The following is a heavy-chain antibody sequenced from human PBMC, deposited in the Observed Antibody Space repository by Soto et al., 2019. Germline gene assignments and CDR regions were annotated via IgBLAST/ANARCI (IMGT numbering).Heavy chain of an antibody. J-gene: IGHJ4*02. Sequence: QVQLQQWGAGLLKPSETLSLTCAVYGGSFSGYYWSWIRQPPGKGLEWIGEINHSGSTNYNPSLKSRVTISVDTSKNQFSLKLSSVTAADTAVYYCARGNRGLRLSKPFDYWGQGTLVTVSS. D-gene: IGHD5-12*01. CDR2: INHSGST. CDR3: ARGNRGLRLSKPFDY. CDR1: GGSFSGYY. V-gene: IGHV4-34*01.